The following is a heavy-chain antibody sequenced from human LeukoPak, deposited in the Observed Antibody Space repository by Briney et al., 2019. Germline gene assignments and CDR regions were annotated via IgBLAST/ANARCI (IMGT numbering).Heavy chain of an antibody. CDR2: IYYSGST. CDR1: GGSISSYY. V-gene: IGHV4-59*08. CDR3: ARQRGSSWDDAFDI. D-gene: IGHD6-13*01. Sequence: SEPLSLTCTVSGGSISSYYWSWIRQPPGKGLEWVGYIYYSGSTNYNPSLKSRVTISVDTSKNQFSLKLSSVTAADTAVYYCARQRGSSWDDAFDIWGQGTMVTVSS. J-gene: IGHJ3*02.